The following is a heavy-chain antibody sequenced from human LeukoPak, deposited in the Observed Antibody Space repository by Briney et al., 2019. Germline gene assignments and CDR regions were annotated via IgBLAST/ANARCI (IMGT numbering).Heavy chain of an antibody. J-gene: IGHJ4*02. D-gene: IGHD3-22*01. CDR3: ARGAYDSSGYYDY. CDR1: GGSFSGYY. V-gene: IGHV4-31*11. Sequence: PSETLSLTCAVYGGSFSGYYWSWIRQHPGKGLEWIGYIYYSGSTYYNPSLKSRVTISVDTSKNQFSLKLSSVTAADTAVYYCARGAYDSSGYYDYWGQGTLVTVSS. CDR2: IYYSGST.